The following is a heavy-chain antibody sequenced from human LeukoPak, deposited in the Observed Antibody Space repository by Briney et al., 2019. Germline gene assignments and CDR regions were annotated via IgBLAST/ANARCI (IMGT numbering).Heavy chain of an antibody. CDR2: INYNGEDT. CDR1: SGSFSGYL. V-gene: IGHV4-34*01. D-gene: IGHD6-13*01. Sequence: SETLSLTCTVSSGSFSGYLWSWIRQPPGKGLEWIGEINYNGEDTNYNPSLKSRVTLSVDRSTNQFSLKLSSVTAADTAVYYCARGVYIAAAQYGYWGQGTLVTVSS. J-gene: IGHJ4*02. CDR3: ARGVYIAAAQYGY.